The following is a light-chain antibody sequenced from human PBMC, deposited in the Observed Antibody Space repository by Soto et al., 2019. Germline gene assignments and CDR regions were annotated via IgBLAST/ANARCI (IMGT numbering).Light chain of an antibody. J-gene: IGLJ2*01. V-gene: IGLV2-14*01. CDR3: SSYTSSNTLV. CDR2: DVT. Sequence: QSVLTQPASVSGSPGQSITISCTGTSSDVGGYNYVAWYPQHPDKAPKLMIYDVTDRPSWVSNRFSGSKSGNTASLTISGLQAEDEADYYFSSYTSSNTLVFGGGTKVTVL. CDR1: SSDVGGYNY.